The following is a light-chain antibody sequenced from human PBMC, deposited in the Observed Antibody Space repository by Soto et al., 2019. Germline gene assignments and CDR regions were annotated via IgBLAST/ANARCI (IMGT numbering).Light chain of an antibody. CDR2: EVS. CDR1: SRDGGAYKY. CDR3: TSYVGSDIWV. Sequence: QSALTQPPSASGSPGQSVTISCTGTSRDGGAYKYVSWYQQYPGKAPKLMIYEVSNRHSGVPDRFSGSKSCNTASLTVSGLQAEDEADYYCTSYVGSDIWVFGGGTKVTVL. J-gene: IGLJ3*02. V-gene: IGLV2-8*01.